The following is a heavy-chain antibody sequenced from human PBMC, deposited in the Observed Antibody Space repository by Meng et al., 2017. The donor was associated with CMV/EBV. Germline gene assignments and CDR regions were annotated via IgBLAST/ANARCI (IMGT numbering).Heavy chain of an antibody. CDR1: GGSSSGYY. CDR3: ARVWDSGWDY. CDR2: SNHSGST. J-gene: IGHJ4*02. V-gene: IGHV4-34*01. Sequence: VQLQQWGAGLLKPTAALPRSCAVYGGSSSGYYWSWIRQPPGKGLEWIGESNHSGSTNYNPSLKSRVTISVDTSKNQCSLKLSSVTAADTAVYYCARVWDSGWDYWGQGTLVTVSS. D-gene: IGHD3-22*01.